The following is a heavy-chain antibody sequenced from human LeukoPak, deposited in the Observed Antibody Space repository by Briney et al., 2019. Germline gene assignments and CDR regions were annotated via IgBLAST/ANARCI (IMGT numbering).Heavy chain of an antibody. CDR2: INSDGSSI. J-gene: IGHJ4*02. CDR3: VREGRVSGYDFDC. CDR1: GFTFSSYW. Sequence: GGSLRLSCAASGFTFSSYWMHWGRQVPGKGLMWVSRINSDGSSITYADSVKGRFTISRDNAKNTLYLQMNSLRVEDMAVYYCVREGRVSGYDFDCWGQGTLVTVSS. V-gene: IGHV3-74*03. D-gene: IGHD5-12*01.